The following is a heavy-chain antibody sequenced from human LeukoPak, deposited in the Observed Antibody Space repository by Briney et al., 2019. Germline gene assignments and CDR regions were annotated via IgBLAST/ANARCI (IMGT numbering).Heavy chain of an antibody. D-gene: IGHD3-22*01. Sequence: SETLSLTCTVSGYSISSGYYWGWIRQPPGKGLEWIGSIYHSGSTYYNPSLKSRVTISVDTSKNQFSLKLSSVTAADTAVYYCAKDSSGLGNNWFDPWGQGTLVTVSS. CDR2: IYHSGST. CDR3: AKDSSGLGNNWFDP. J-gene: IGHJ5*02. V-gene: IGHV4-38-2*02. CDR1: GYSISSGYY.